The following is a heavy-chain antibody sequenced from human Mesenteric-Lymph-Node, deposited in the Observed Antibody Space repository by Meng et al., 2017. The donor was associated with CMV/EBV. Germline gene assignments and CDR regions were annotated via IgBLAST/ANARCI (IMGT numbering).Heavy chain of an antibody. V-gene: IGHV3-11*01. J-gene: IGHJ6*02. D-gene: IGHD5-24*01. CDR2: ISGSGSTI. Sequence: GESLRLSCAASGFTFSDYYMFWMRQAPGKGLEWVSYISGSGSTIYYVDSVKGRFTISRDDAKNSLYLQMNSLRAEDTAVYYCTRREERGQYYYYGMDVWGQGTTVTVSS. CDR1: GFTFSDYY. CDR3: TRREERGQYYYYGMDV.